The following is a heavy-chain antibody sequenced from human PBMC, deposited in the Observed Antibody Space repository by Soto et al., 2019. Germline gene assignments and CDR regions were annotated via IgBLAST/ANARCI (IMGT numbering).Heavy chain of an antibody. J-gene: IGHJ5*01. CDR1: GDSISTVDYF. CDR3: ARGRYCLTGRCFQHWFES. V-gene: IGHV4-30-4*01. D-gene: IGHD2-15*01. CDR2: IYKSATT. Sequence: QVQLLESGPGLVKPSQTLSLTCSVSGDSISTVDYFWDWVRQPPGQALEYIGYIYKSATTSYNPSFESRVAISLDTSKRQFSLNVTSLTAADTAVYFCARGRYCLTGRCFQHWFESWGPGTLVTVSS.